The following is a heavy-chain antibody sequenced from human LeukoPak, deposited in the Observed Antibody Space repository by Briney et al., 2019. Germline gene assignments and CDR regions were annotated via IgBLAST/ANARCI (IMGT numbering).Heavy chain of an antibody. CDR1: GFTFSSYG. CDR3: ARVAARYVGMDV. Sequence: GGSLRLSCAASGFTFSSYGMHWVRQAPGKGLEWVAVISYDGSDKYSADSVKGRFTISRDNSKNTLYLQMNSLRAEDTAVYYCARVAARYVGMDVWGQGTTVTVSS. V-gene: IGHV3-30*03. J-gene: IGHJ6*02. CDR2: ISYDGSDK. D-gene: IGHD6-6*01.